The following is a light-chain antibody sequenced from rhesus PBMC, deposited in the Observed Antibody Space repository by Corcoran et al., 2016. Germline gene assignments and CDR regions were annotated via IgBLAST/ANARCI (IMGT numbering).Light chain of an antibody. V-gene: IGKV1S12*01. CDR2: AAF. J-gene: IGKJ3*01. Sequence: DIQMTQSPSALSASVGDRVPIACRASQNIYSNLAWYQQKPGKAPKLLIYAAFSLQTGISSRFSGSGSGTYFTLTIRSLQPEDSAAYYCQHYYSNPFTFGPGTKLDIK. CDR1: QNIYSN. CDR3: QHYYSNPFT.